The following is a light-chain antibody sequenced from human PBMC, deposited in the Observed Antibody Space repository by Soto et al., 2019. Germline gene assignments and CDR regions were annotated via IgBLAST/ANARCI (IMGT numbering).Light chain of an antibody. CDR2: KAS. CDR1: QSISSW. J-gene: IGKJ2*02. V-gene: IGKV1-5*03. Sequence: DIQMTQSPSTLSASVGDRVTITCRASQSISSWVAWYQQKPGKAPKLLIYKASSLESGVPSRFSGSGSGTEFTLTISSLQPDDFATYYCQQYNSYSRTFGQGTKLEI. CDR3: QQYNSYSRT.